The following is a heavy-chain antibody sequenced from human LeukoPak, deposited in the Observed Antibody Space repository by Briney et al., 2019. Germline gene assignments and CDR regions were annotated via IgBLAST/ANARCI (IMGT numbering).Heavy chain of an antibody. CDR2: IKQDGSEK. Sequence: GGSLRLSCAASGFTFSSYWMSWVRQAPGKGLEWVANIKQDGSEKYYVDSVKGRFTISRDNAKNSLYLLMNSLRAEDTAVYYCARLAVGGFWSGYFGYWGQGTLVTVSS. V-gene: IGHV3-7*01. D-gene: IGHD3-3*01. J-gene: IGHJ4*02. CDR3: ARLAVGGFWSGYFGY. CDR1: GFTFSSYW.